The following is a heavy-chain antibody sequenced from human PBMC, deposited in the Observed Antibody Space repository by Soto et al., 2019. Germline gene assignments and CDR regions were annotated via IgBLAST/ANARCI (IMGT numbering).Heavy chain of an antibody. CDR3: AKDRGTGDYGVNAVDI. V-gene: IGHV3-23*01. Sequence: EVQLLESGGGLVQPGGSLRLSCAASGFTFSVFAMSWVRQAPGKGLELVSTISGRGENTYYADSVKGRFTISRDNSKNTLNLQMNSLRGEDTAVYYCAKDRGTGDYGVNAVDIWSQGTMVTVAS. J-gene: IGHJ3*02. CDR2: ISGRGENT. CDR1: GFTFSVFA. D-gene: IGHD7-27*01.